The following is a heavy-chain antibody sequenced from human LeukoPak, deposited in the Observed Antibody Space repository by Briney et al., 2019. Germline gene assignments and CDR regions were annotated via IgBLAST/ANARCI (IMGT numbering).Heavy chain of an antibody. CDR1: GYTFTSND. CDR2: MNPHSGSV. Sequence: ASVKVSCTASGYTFTSNDINWVRQATGQGLEWMGWMNPHSGSVGYAQKFQGRVIMTWDTSISTAYMELSSLTADDTAVYYCARIPQRVPHNWFDPWGQGTLVTVSS. J-gene: IGHJ5*02. V-gene: IGHV1-8*01. CDR3: ARIPQRVPHNWFDP. D-gene: IGHD1-1*01.